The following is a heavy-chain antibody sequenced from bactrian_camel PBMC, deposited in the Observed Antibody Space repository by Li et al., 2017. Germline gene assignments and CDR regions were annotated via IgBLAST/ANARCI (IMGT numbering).Heavy chain of an antibody. CDR2: IDSDGST. D-gene: IGHD6*01. V-gene: IGHV3S53*01. Sequence: HVQLVESGGGSVPVGGSLTLSCAASGNTNGPYSMGWFRQAPGKEREGVASIDSDGSTSYADSVKGRFTFSRDNAKNTVYLQMNSLKSEDTALYYCATRYGGRGTSDLGYWGQGTQVTVS. CDR1: GNTNGPYS. J-gene: IGHJ6*01. CDR3: ATRYGGRGTSDLGY.